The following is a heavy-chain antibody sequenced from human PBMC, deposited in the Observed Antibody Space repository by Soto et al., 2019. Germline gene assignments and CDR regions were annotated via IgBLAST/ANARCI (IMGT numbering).Heavy chain of an antibody. V-gene: IGHV3-48*01. CDR1: GFTFSSYS. J-gene: IGHJ6*03. D-gene: IGHD3-3*01. Sequence: EVQLVESGGGLVQPGGSLRLSCAASGFTFSSYSMNWVRQAPGKGLEWVSYISSSSSTIYYADSVKGRFTISRDNAKNSLYLQMNSLRAEDTAVYYCASGGPKKNYDFWSGPHYYYYYMDVWGKGTTVTVSS. CDR2: ISSSSSTI. CDR3: ASGGPKKNYDFWSGPHYYYYYMDV.